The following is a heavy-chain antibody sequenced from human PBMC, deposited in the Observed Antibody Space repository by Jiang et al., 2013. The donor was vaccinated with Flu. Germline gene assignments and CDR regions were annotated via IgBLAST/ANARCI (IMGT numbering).Heavy chain of an antibody. CDR3: ARGAGYPVIWSD. CDR1: GGSISSYY. Sequence: GSGLVKPSETLSLTCTISGGSISSYYWGWIRQPPGKGLEWIGYVYDSRSSKYNPSLKSRVTISVDTSQNQFSLELTSVTAADTAFYYCARGAGYPVIWSDWGQGTLVTVSS. J-gene: IGHJ4*02. D-gene: IGHD3-9*01. V-gene: IGHV4-59*08. CDR2: VYDSRSS.